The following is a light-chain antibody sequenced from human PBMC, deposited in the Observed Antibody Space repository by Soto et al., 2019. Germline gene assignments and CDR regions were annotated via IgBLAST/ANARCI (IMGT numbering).Light chain of an antibody. Sequence: DIQMTQSPSSLSASVGDRDTITCRASQSISSYLNWYQQKPGKAPKLLIYAASSLQSGVPSRFSGSGSGTDXSFTIXGXXPEYFATYXXXXSYSTPRTFGQGTKVEIK. V-gene: IGKV1-39*01. J-gene: IGKJ1*01. CDR1: QSISSY. CDR3: XXSYSTPRT. CDR2: AAS.